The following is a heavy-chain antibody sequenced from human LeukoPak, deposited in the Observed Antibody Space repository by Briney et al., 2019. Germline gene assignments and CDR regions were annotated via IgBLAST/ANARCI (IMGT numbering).Heavy chain of an antibody. D-gene: IGHD4-23*01. CDR1: GFTFSSYA. CDR3: AKDNDYGGNSGYNWFDP. CDR2: ISGSGGST. Sequence: PGGSLRLSCAASGFTFSSYAMSWVRQAPGKGLEWVSAISGSGGSTYYADSVKGRFTISRDNSKNTLYLQMNSLRAEDTAVYYCAKDNDYGGNSGYNWFDPWGQGTLVTVFS. V-gene: IGHV3-23*01. J-gene: IGHJ5*02.